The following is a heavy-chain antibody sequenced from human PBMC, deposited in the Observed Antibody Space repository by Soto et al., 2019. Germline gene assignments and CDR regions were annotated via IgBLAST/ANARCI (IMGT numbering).Heavy chain of an antibody. D-gene: IGHD3-16*01. CDR2: IKSKTDGGTP. CDR3: ARDRARLRLGPDLYVVE. Sequence: PGGSLRLSCAASGFTFTTAWINWVRQAPGKGLEWVGRIKSKTDGGTPDFAAPVRGRVAISRDDSKRMVYLQMNSLRAEDTAVYYCARDRARLRLGPDLYVVEWGQGTLVTVSS. V-gene: IGHV3-15*07. J-gene: IGHJ4*02. CDR1: GFTFTTAW.